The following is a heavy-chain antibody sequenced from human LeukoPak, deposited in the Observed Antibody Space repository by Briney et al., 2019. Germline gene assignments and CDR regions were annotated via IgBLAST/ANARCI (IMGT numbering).Heavy chain of an antibody. Sequence: ASVKVSCKASGYTFTGYYMHWVRQAPGQGLEWMGWINPNSGDTNYAQKFQGRVTMTRDTSISTAYMELSRLRSDDTAVYYCARDPGHSSAYYFYYYMDVWGKGTTVTISS. V-gene: IGHV1-2*02. J-gene: IGHJ6*03. CDR3: ARDPGHSSAYYFYYYMDV. CDR1: GYTFTGYY. CDR2: INPNSGDT. D-gene: IGHD6-19*01.